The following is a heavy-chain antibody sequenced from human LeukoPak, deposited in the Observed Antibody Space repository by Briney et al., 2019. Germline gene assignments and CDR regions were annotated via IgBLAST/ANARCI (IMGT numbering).Heavy chain of an antibody. D-gene: IGHD6-6*01. CDR2: IYTSGNA. CDR1: GGSISSDY. J-gene: IGHJ4*02. V-gene: IGHV4-4*09. CDR3: ARAPSPMYSSSAPLDY. Sequence: SETQSLTCSVSGGSISSDYWNWIRQPPGRGLEWLGYIYTSGNADYNPSLKSRVTISVDTSKKQFSLKLRSVTAADTAVYYCARAPSPMYSSSAPLDYWGQGTLVIVSS.